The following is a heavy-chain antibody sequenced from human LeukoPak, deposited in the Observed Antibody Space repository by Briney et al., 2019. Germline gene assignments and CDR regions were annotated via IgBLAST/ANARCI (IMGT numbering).Heavy chain of an antibody. J-gene: IGHJ6*03. D-gene: IGHD3-3*01. Sequence: SETLSLTCTVSGGSISSYYWSWIRQPPGKGLEWIGYIYYSGSTNYNPSLKSRVTISVDTSKNQFSLKLSSVTAADTAVYYCARGNREITIFGVVMGYYYMDVWGKGTTVTVSS. V-gene: IGHV4-59*01. CDR1: GGSISSYY. CDR3: ARGNREITIFGVVMGYYYMDV. CDR2: IYYSGST.